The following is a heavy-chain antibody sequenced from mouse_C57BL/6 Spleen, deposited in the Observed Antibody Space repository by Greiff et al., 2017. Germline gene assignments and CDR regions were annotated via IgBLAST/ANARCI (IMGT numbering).Heavy chain of an antibody. CDR3: AREEDYYGSSYAMDY. CDR1: GYTFTSYW. Sequence: VQLQQSGAELVKPGASVKMSCKASGYTFTSYWITWVKQRPGQGLEWIGDIYPGSGSTNYNEKFKSKATLTVDTSSSTAYMQLSSLTSEDSAVYYCAREEDYYGSSYAMDYWGQGTSVTVSS. V-gene: IGHV1-55*01. CDR2: IYPGSGST. D-gene: IGHD1-1*01. J-gene: IGHJ4*01.